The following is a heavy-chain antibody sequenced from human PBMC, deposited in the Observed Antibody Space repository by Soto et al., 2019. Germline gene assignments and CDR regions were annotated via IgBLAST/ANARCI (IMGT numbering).Heavy chain of an antibody. Sequence: PGWSLRLACAFSVFTFISFAMQWVRQTPVKGLEWVAVISDDGSDEYYADSVKGRFTISRDNSKSTLFLQMNSLRPDDSAVYYCASPRGFSYGRGFDYWGPGTLVTVSS. CDR3: ASPRGFSYGRGFDY. CDR1: VFTFISFA. D-gene: IGHD3-16*01. CDR2: ISDDGSDE. J-gene: IGHJ4*02. V-gene: IGHV3-30-3*01.